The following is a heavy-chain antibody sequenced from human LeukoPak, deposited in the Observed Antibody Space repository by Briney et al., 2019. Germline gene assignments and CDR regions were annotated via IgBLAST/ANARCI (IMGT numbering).Heavy chain of an antibody. J-gene: IGHJ4*02. CDR1: GFTFSSYS. CDR3: ATEGLPPDSYGTKSTFDY. CDR2: TFSNGCDK. D-gene: IGHD3-10*01. V-gene: IGHV3-30*04. Sequence: GGSLSLSCAASGFTFSSYSMHWHRPGPGMGLEWVAVTFSNGCDKYYADSVKGRFTISRYISKNTLSLQMNSLRAEDTAVYFCATEGLPPDSYGTKSTFDYWGQGTLVTVSS.